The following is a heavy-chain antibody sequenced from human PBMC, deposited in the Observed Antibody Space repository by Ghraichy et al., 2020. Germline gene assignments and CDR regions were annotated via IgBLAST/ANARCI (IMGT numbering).Heavy chain of an antibody. Sequence: GGSLRLSCAASGFSFSGYAMGWVRQAPGKGLEWISRINGGGGGSFLADAVNDLFAISRDNSKNTLYLQMNSLRDDDTALYYCSKDWSFGVVWASTQFDSWGQGTLVTVSS. D-gene: IGHD3-3*01. CDR2: INGGGGGS. CDR1: GFSFSGYA. CDR3: SKDWSFGVVWASTQFDS. V-gene: IGHV3-23*01. J-gene: IGHJ4*02.